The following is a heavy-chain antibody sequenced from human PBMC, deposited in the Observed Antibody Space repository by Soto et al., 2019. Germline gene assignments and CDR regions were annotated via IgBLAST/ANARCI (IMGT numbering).Heavy chain of an antibody. CDR2: IYHSGST. CDR1: CGSISSSNW. CDR3: ARAGGLGAVAVDY. J-gene: IGHJ4*02. V-gene: IGHV4-4*02. D-gene: IGHD6-19*01. Sequence: SETLSLTCAVSCGSISSSNWWSWVRQPPGKGLEWIGEIYHSGSTNYNPSLKSRVTISVDRSKNQFSLKLSSVTAADTAVYYCARAGGLGAVAVDYWGQGTLVTVSS.